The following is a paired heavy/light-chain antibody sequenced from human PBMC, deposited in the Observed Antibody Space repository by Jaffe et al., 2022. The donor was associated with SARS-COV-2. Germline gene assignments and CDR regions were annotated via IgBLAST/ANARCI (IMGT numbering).Light chain of an antibody. CDR2: ENT. CDR1: TNGVEAFGL. V-gene: IGLV2-23*01. Sequence: QSALSQPASVSGSPGQSITISCSGITNGVEAFGLVSWYQQYPGRAPQLIISENTRRPSGVSNRFSGARSANTASLTVSGLQPEDEAEYFCSSSIDNSSPVVFGGGTRLIVL. CDR3: SSSIDNSSPVV. J-gene: IGLJ2*01.
Heavy chain of an antibody. CDR3: TKDIHHGYCTDGVCHRGMDV. CDR2: IGWNSESI. V-gene: IGHV3-9*01. CDR1: GFKFNDYA. Sequence: EMKMEESGGGLVQPGMSLRLSCAASGFKFNDYAMHWVRQAPGKGLEWISGIGWNSESIDYADSVRGRFTISRDNDRHSLYLKLDSLRVEDTALYFCTKDIHHGYCTDGVCHRGMDVWGRGTSVIVSS. D-gene: IGHD2-8*01. J-gene: IGHJ6*02.